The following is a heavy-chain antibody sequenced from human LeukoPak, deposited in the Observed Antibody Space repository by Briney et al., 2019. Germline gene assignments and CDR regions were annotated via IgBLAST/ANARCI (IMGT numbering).Heavy chain of an antibody. Sequence: ASVKVSCKASGGTFSSYAISWVRQAPGQGLEWMGGIIPIFGTANYAQKFQGRVTITADKSTSTAYMELSSLRSEDTAVYYCARDHVFGRHFDYWGQGTLVTVSS. CDR2: IIPIFGTA. CDR1: GGTFSSYA. V-gene: IGHV1-69*06. D-gene: IGHD2-15*01. CDR3: ARDHVFGRHFDY. J-gene: IGHJ4*02.